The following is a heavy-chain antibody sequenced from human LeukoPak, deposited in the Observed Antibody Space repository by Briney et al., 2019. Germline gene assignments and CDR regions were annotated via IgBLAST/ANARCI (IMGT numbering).Heavy chain of an antibody. CDR3: ARGYCSGGSCYSYWYFDL. J-gene: IGHJ2*01. CDR1: GGSISSSSYY. Sequence: PSETLSLTCTVSGGSISSSSYYWGWIRQPPGKGLEWIGSIYYSGSTYYNPSLKSRVTISVDTSKNQFSLKLSSVTAADTAVYYCARGYCSGGSCYSYWYFDLWGRGTLVTVSS. CDR2: IYYSGST. V-gene: IGHV4-39*07. D-gene: IGHD2-15*01.